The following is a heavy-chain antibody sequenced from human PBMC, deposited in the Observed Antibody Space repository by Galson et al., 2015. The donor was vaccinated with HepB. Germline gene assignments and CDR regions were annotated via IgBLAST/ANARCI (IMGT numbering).Heavy chain of an antibody. D-gene: IGHD3-22*01. CDR1: TFIFRTYS. CDR3: VGQYYYESTGYLEGGY. V-gene: IGHV3-48*04. CDR2: ISSGTTTI. Sequence: SLRLSCAASTFIFRTYSMNWVRQAPGKGLEWVSYISSGTTTIYYADSVKGRFTISRDNAENSLYLQIDSLRAEDTAVYYCVGQYYYESTGYLEGGYWGQGTLVTVSS. J-gene: IGHJ4*02.